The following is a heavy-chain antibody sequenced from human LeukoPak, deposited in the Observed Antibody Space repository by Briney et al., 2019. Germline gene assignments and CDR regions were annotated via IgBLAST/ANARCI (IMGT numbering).Heavy chain of an antibody. CDR3: ARRGYLSTFGI. Sequence: SETLSLTCTVSGGSISSSSYYWGWIRQPPGKGLEWIGSIYYSGSTYYNPSLKSRVTISVDTSKNQFSLKLSSVTAADTAVYYCARRGYLSTFGIWGQGTMVTVSS. CDR2: IYYSGST. V-gene: IGHV4-39*01. D-gene: IGHD1-1*01. J-gene: IGHJ3*02. CDR1: GGSISSSSYY.